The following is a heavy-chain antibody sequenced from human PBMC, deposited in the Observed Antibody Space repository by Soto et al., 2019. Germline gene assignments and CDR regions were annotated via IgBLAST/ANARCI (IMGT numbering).Heavy chain of an antibody. V-gene: IGHV4-4*02. CDR2: VYHSGST. D-gene: IGHD2-2*01. Sequence: QVQLRESGPGLVHASGTLSLTCGVSGGSISTNNWWSWVRQPPGQGLEWIAEVYHSGSTNYNPSLKSRLTISIDKSKNQVSLRLTSVTAADSAVYYCARAKLCNTLSCPHSFDTWGQGTLVTVSS. CDR3: ARAKLCNTLSCPHSFDT. J-gene: IGHJ4*02. CDR1: GGSISTNNW.